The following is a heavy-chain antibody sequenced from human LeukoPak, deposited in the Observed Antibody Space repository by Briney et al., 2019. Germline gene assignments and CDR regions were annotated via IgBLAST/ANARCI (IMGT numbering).Heavy chain of an antibody. CDR2: IYYSGST. CDR1: GGSISSYY. Sequence: SETLSLTCTVSGGSISSYYWSWIRQPPGKGLEWIGYIYYSGSTNYNPSLKSRVTISVDTSKNQFSLKLSSVTAADTAVYYCARHFDYWGQGTLVTASS. J-gene: IGHJ4*02. CDR3: ARHFDY. V-gene: IGHV4-59*08.